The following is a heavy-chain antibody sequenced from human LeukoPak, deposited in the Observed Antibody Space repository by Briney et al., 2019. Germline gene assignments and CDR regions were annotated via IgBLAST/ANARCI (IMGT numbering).Heavy chain of an antibody. D-gene: IGHD2-8*01. CDR1: VYTFTGYY. J-gene: IGHJ5*02. V-gene: IGHV1-2*02. CDR2: INPNSSGT. Sequence: ASVNVSCKASVYTFTGYYMHWVRQAPGQGLEWMGWINPNSSGTNYAQKFQGRVTMTRDTSISTAYMELSRLRSDDTAVYYCARDRYCTSGVCYTNWFDRWGQGTLVTVSS. CDR3: ARDRYCTSGVCYTNWFDR.